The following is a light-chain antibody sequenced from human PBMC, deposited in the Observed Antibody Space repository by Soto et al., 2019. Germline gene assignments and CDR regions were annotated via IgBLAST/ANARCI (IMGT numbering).Light chain of an antibody. V-gene: IGKV1-5*01. CDR3: QQYNSYRGT. CDR1: QSISSW. CDR2: DAS. Sequence: DRVTITCRASQSISSWLAWYQQKPGKAPKLLIYDASSLESGVPSRFSGSGSGTEFTLTISSLQPDDFATYYCQQYNSYRGTFGQGTKVDIK. J-gene: IGKJ1*01.